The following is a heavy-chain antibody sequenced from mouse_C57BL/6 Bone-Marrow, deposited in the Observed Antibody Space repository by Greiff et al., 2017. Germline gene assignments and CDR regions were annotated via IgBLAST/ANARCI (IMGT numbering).Heavy chain of an antibody. Sequence: VQLQQSGPELVKPGASVKLSCKASGYAFSSSWMNWVKQRPGKGLEWIGRIYPGNGDTYYTGKFKGKATLTADKSYSTAYMQLSSLTSEDSAVYFCARWQGAPDYWGQGTTLTVSS. D-gene: IGHD3-1*01. V-gene: IGHV1-82*01. J-gene: IGHJ2*01. CDR1: GYAFSSSW. CDR2: IYPGNGDT. CDR3: ARWQGAPDY.